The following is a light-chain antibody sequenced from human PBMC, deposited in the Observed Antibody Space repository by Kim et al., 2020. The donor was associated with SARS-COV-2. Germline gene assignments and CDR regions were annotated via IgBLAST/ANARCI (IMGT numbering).Light chain of an antibody. CDR2: DAA. V-gene: IGKV1-9*01. J-gene: IGKJ4*01. CDR3: QQVNSYPRT. CDR1: QGISSS. Sequence: DIQLTQSPSFLSASVGDRVTITCRASQGISSSLAWYQQKPGKAPKLLIHDAATLQSGVPSRFSGSGSGTEFTLTISSLQPEDFATYYCQQVNSYPRTFGGGTKVDIK.